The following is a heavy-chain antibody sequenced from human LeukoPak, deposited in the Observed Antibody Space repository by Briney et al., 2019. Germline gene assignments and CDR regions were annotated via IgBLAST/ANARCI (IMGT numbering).Heavy chain of an antibody. Sequence: GGSLRLSCAASGFTFSSYSMTWVRQAPGKGLEWVSSISSSSSYIYYADSVKGRFTISRDNAKNSLYLQMNSLRAEDTAVYYCARSIAAAGTDYWGQGTLVTVSS. CDR1: GFTFSSYS. J-gene: IGHJ4*02. V-gene: IGHV3-21*01. CDR3: ARSIAAAGTDY. CDR2: ISSSSSYI. D-gene: IGHD6-13*01.